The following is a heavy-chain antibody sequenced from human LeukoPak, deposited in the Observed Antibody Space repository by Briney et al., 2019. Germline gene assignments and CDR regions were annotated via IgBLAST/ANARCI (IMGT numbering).Heavy chain of an antibody. CDR2: ISGSGGST. D-gene: IGHD3-10*01. Sequence: PGGSLRLSCAASGFTFSSSAMSWVRQPPGKGLEWVSAISGSGGSTYYADSAKGRFTISRDNSKNTLYLQMNSLRAEDTAVYYCAKSTIRGVIITSFDYWGQGTLVTVSS. CDR3: AKSTIRGVIITSFDY. CDR1: GFTFSSSA. V-gene: IGHV3-23*01. J-gene: IGHJ4*02.